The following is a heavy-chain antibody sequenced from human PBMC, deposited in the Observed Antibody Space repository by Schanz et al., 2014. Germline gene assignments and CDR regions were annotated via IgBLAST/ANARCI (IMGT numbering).Heavy chain of an antibody. CDR3: AREKGHGYSGLS. D-gene: IGHD5-12*01. CDR1: GYTFIDYS. J-gene: IGHJ5*02. V-gene: IGHV1-18*04. CDR2: ISAYNGNT. Sequence: QVRLVQSGAEVKKPGASVKVSCKASGYTFIDYSLNWVRQAPGQGLEWMGWISAYNGNTNYAQKLQGRVTMTTDTSTSTAYMELRSLRSDDTAVYYCAREKGHGYSGLSWGQGTLLAVSS.